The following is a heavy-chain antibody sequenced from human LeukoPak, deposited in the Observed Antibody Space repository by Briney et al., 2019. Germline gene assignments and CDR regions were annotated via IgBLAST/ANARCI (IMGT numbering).Heavy chain of an antibody. D-gene: IGHD4-11*01. CDR2: ISGSGGST. Sequence: GASLRLSCAASGFTFSSYAMSWVRQAPGKGLEWVSAISGSGGSTYYADSVKGRFTISRDNSKNTLYLQMNSLRAEDTAVYYCAKVGGDYSNYFWAPDYYYYGMDVWGQGTTVTVSS. CDR3: AKVGGDYSNYFWAPDYYYYGMDV. V-gene: IGHV3-23*01. CDR1: GFTFSSYA. J-gene: IGHJ6*02.